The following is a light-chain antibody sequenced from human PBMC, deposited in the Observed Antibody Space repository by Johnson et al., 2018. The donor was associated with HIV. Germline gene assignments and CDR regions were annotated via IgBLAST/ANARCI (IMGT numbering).Light chain of an antibody. CDR2: DNT. CDR3: GTWDSSLTAYV. V-gene: IGLV1-51*01. Sequence: QSVLTQPPSVSAAPGQKVTISCSGNGSKIENNYISWYQQFPERAPKLLIYDNTKRPSGIPDRFSGSKSDTSATLAITGLQTGDEADYYCGTWDSSLTAYVFGTGTTVPV. CDR1: GSKIENNY. J-gene: IGLJ1*01.